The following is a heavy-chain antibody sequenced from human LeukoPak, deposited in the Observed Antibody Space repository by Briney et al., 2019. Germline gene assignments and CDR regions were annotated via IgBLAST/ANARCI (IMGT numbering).Heavy chain of an antibody. Sequence: SETLSLTCTVPVGSIRSYYWSWIRQPPGKGLEWIGYIYYSGNTNYNPSLKSRVTMSVDTSKNQFSLMLSSVTAADTAVYYCARGGGFFSGSYTLVDTWGQGSLVTVSS. CDR3: ARGGGFFSGSYTLVDT. D-gene: IGHD3-3*01. CDR1: VGSIRSYY. J-gene: IGHJ5*02. V-gene: IGHV4-59*01. CDR2: IYYSGNT.